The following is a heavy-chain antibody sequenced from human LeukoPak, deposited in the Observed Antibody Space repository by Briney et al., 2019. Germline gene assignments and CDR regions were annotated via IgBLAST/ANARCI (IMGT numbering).Heavy chain of an antibody. V-gene: IGHV3-30*02. D-gene: IGHD3-10*01. CDR2: IRYDGINK. J-gene: IGHJ4*02. CDR1: GFTFSNYG. Sequence: GGSLRLFCAASGFTFSNYGMHWVRQAPGKGLEWVAFIRYDGINKDYADSVKGRFTISRDNSKNTLYLQMNSLRAEDTAVYYCARPGVGELSSGDDYWGQGTLVTVSS. CDR3: ARPGVGELSSGDDY.